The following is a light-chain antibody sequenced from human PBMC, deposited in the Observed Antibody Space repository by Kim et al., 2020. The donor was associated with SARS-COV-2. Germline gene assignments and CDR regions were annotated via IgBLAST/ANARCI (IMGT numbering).Light chain of an antibody. CDR3: QVWDSSSDHPV. CDR1: NIGSKS. CDR2: YDS. Sequence: SYELTQPPSGSVAPGKTARITWGGNNIGSKSVHWYQQKPGQAPVLVIYYDSDRPSGIPERFSGSNSGNTATLTISRVEAGDEADYYCQVWDSSSDHPVFGGGTQLTVL. V-gene: IGLV3-21*04. J-gene: IGLJ3*02.